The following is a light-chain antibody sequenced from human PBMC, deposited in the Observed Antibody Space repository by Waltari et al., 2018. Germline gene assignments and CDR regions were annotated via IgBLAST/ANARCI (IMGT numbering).Light chain of an antibody. CDR1: SSDVGGFYF. CDR2: NVS. Sequence: QSALTQPASVSGSPGQSITIPCPGTSSDVGGFYFVSWYQQHPAKAPKLIISNVSRRPSGVSYRFSGSKSGNRASLTISGLQAEDEATYYCSSYTSDYTYVFGTGTEVTVV. CDR3: SSYTSDYTYV. V-gene: IGLV2-14*03. J-gene: IGLJ1*01.